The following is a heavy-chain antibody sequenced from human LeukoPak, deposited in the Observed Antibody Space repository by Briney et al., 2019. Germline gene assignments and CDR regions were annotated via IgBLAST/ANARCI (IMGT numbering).Heavy chain of an antibody. D-gene: IGHD2-2*01. CDR1: GYTFTSCG. V-gene: IGHV1-18*01. CDR3: TYSSTSSPLYYYYGMDV. CDR2: ISAYNGNT. Sequence: ASVKVSCKASGYTFTSCGISWVRQAPGQGLEWMGWISAYNGNTNYAQKLQGRVTMTTDTSTSTAYMELRSLRSDETAVYYCTYSSTSSPLYYYYGMDVWGQGTTVTVSS. J-gene: IGHJ6*02.